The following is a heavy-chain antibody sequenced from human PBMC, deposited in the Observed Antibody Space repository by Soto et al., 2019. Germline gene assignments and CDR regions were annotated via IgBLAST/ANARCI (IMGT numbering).Heavy chain of an antibody. V-gene: IGHV4-34*01. CDR1: GGSFSGYY. Sequence: SETLSLTCAVYGGSFSGYYWSWIRQPPGKGLKWIGEINHSGSTNYNPSLKSRVTISVDTSKNQFSLKLCSVTAADTAVYYFARGTGTTVRYYYMDVWGKGTTVTVSS. CDR2: INHSGST. J-gene: IGHJ6*03. CDR3: ARGTGTTVRYYYMDV. D-gene: IGHD1-7*01.